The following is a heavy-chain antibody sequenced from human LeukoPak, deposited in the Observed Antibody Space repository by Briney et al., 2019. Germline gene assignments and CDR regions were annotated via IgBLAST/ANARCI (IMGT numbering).Heavy chain of an antibody. CDR3: ARHGKGGYSYGSSLDY. V-gene: IGHV4-39*01. CDR1: GGSISSSSYY. D-gene: IGHD5-18*01. J-gene: IGHJ4*02. Sequence: PSETLSLTCTVSGGSISSSSYYWGWIRQPPGKGLEWIGCIYYSGSTYYNPSLKSRVTISVDTSKNQFSLKLTSVTAADTAVYYCARHGKGGYSYGSSLDYWGQGTLVTVSS. CDR2: IYYSGST.